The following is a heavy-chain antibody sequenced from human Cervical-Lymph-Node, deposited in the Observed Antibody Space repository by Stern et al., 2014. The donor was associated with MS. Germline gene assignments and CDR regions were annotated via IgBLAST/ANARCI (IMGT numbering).Heavy chain of an antibody. CDR2: SYANGSP. CDR3: ARAITPGWFDP. D-gene: IGHD3-3*01. CDR1: GDSISRGGYS. Sequence: QLQLQESGSGLVKPSQTLSLICSVSGDSISRGGYSWSWMRQAPGQGLGGIRYSYANGSPSFNTPSHKSGVTLSEYRSKNQFSLKLTSITAADTALYYYARAITPGWFDPWGQGTLVTVSS. J-gene: IGHJ5*02. V-gene: IGHV4-30-2*01.